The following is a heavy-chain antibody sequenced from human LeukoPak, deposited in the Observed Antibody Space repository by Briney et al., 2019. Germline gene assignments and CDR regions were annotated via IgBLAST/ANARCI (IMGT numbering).Heavy chain of an antibody. CDR3: ARFESSGLHYYGMDV. J-gene: IGHJ6*02. D-gene: IGHD3-10*01. CDR1: GGTFSSYA. Sequence: WASVKVSCKASGGTFSSYAISWVRQAPGQGLEWMGRIIPILGIANYAQKFQGRVTITADKSTSTAYMELSSLRSEDTAVYYCARFESSGLHYYGMDVWGQGTTVTVSS. V-gene: IGHV1-69*04. CDR2: IIPILGIA.